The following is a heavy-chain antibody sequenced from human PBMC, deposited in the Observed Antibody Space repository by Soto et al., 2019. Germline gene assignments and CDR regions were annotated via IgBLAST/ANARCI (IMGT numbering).Heavy chain of an antibody. D-gene: IGHD3-3*01. CDR3: AKALGPRLFRSLEWILPD. J-gene: IGHJ4*02. CDR1: GFSFGSFA. CDR2: ITRSGDRT. Sequence: EVQLLESGGGLVQPGGSLRLSCEASGFSFGSFAMNWVRQGPGKGLEWVSLITRSGDRTYYADSVKGRFTISRDNSKTTLFLQMNSLRAEDTAIYYCAKALGPRLFRSLEWILPDWGQGTLVTVSS. V-gene: IGHV3-23*01.